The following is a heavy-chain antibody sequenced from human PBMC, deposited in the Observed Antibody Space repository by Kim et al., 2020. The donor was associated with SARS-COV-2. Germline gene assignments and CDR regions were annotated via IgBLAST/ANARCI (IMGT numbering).Heavy chain of an antibody. CDR3: ARRLTDIVVVVAATGYGWFDP. D-gene: IGHD2-15*01. V-gene: IGHV4-39*01. CDR1: GGSISSSSYY. CDR2: IYYSGST. Sequence: SETLSLTCTVSGGSISSSSYYWGWIRQPPGKGLEWIGSIYYSGSTYYNPSLKSRVTISVDTSKNQFSLKLSSVTAADTAVYYCARRLTDIVVVVAATGYGWFDPWGQGTLVTVSS. J-gene: IGHJ5*02.